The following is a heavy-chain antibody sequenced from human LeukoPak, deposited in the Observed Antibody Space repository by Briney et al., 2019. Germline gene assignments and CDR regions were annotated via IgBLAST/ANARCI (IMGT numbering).Heavy chain of an antibody. CDR1: GGSISSYY. J-gene: IGHJ6*03. CDR2: IYYSGST. D-gene: IGHD5-18*01. CDR3: ARDWVGTVTHFYYYYYMDV. Sequence: PSETLSLTCTVSGGSISSYYWSWIRQPPGKGLEWIGYIYYSGSTNYNPSLKSRVTISVDTSKNQFSLKLSSVTAADTAVYYCARDWVGTVTHFYYYYYMDVWGKGTTVTVSS. V-gene: IGHV4-59*01.